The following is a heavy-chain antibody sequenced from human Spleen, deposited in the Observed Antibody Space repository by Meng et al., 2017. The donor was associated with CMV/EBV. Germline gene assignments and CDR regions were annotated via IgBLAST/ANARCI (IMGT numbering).Heavy chain of an antibody. V-gene: IGHV3-33*06. Sequence: GESLKISCAASGFTFSSYGMHWVRQAPGKGLEWVAVIWYDGSNKYYADSVKGRFTISRDNSKNTLYLQMNSLRAEDTAVYYCAKDRDYSNYDAMDVWGQGTTVTVSS. CDR3: AKDRDYSNYDAMDV. D-gene: IGHD4-11*01. CDR2: IWYDGSNK. CDR1: GFTFSSYG. J-gene: IGHJ6*02.